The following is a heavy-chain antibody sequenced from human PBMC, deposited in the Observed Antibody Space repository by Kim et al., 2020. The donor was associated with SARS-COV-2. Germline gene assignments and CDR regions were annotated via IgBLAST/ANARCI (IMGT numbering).Heavy chain of an antibody. J-gene: IGHJ4*02. V-gene: IGHV1-18*04. D-gene: IGHD3-22*01. CDR2: ISAYNGNT. CDR3: ASSVGWLPGTMISPDGY. Sequence: ASVKVSCKASGYTFTSYGISWVRQAPGQGLEWMGWISAYNGNTNYAQKLQGRVTMTTDTSTSTAYMELRSLRSDDTAVYYCASSVGWLPGTMISPDGYWGQGTLVTVSS. CDR1: GYTFTSYG.